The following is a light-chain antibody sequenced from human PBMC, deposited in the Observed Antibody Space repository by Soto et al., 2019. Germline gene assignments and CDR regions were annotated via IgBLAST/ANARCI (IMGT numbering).Light chain of an antibody. V-gene: IGKV3-20*01. CDR2: GVS. CDR3: QVYGSSSKT. J-gene: IGKJ1*01. Sequence: EIVLTQSPDTLSLSPGERATLSCRASQTVTSGYLAWYQQKPGQAPRLLIYGVSTGATRIPDRFSGSGSGTDFTLTISRLEPEDFAVYFCQVYGSSSKTFGQGTRVEIK. CDR1: QTVTSGY.